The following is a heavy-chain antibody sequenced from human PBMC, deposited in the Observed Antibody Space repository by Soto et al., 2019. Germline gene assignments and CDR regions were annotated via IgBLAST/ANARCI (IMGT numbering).Heavy chain of an antibody. J-gene: IGHJ6*02. CDR2: ISGSGGST. CDR1: GFSFSSYA. CDR3: AVHRSSGCLPLVYCGMDV. D-gene: IGHD6-19*01. V-gene: IGHV3-23*01. Sequence: PGGSLRLSCAASGFSFSSYAMSWVRQAPGKGLEWVSAISGSGGSTYYADSVKGRFTISRDNSKNTLYLQMNSLRAEDTAVYYCAVHRSSGCLPLVYCGMDVWGQGTTVTVSS.